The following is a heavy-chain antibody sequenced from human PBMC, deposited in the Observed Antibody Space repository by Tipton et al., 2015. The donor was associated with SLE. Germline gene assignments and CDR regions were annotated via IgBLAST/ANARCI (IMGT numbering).Heavy chain of an antibody. CDR1: GGSITSYY. CDR3: ARRSSSLGVYFDY. Sequence: TLSLTCTVAGGSITSYYWSWIRQPPGKGLEWIGYIYHSGSTNYNPSLKSRVTISVDTSKNQFSLRLSSVTAADTAVYYCARRSSSLGVYFDYWGQGTLVTVSS. CDR2: IYHSGST. D-gene: IGHD6-6*01. V-gene: IGHV4-59*12. J-gene: IGHJ4*02.